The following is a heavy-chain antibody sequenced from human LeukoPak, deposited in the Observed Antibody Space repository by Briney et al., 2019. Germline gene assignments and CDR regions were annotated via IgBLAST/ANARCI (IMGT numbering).Heavy chain of an antibody. Sequence: ASVKVSCKASGYTFTSYDINWVRQATGQGLEWMGWMNPNSGNTGYAQKFQGRVTMTRNTSISTAYMELSSLRSEDTAVYYCARELGYCSSTSCADAFDIWGQGTMVTVSS. V-gene: IGHV1-8*01. D-gene: IGHD2-2*01. CDR3: ARELGYCSSTSCADAFDI. CDR2: MNPNSGNT. CDR1: GYTFTSYD. J-gene: IGHJ3*02.